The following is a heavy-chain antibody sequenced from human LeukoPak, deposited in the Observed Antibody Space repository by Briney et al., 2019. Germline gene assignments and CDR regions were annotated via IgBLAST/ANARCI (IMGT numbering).Heavy chain of an antibody. J-gene: IGHJ4*02. CDR1: GGSISSYY. CDR2: IYYSGST. CDR3: ARSLYDFWSGYYPLGY. V-gene: IGHV4-59*12. Sequence: SETLSLTCTVSGGSISSYYWSWIRQPPGKGLEWIGYIYYSGSTNYNPSLKSRVTMSVDTSKNQFSLKLSSVTAADTAVYYCARSLYDFWSGYYPLGYWGQGTLVTVSS. D-gene: IGHD3-3*01.